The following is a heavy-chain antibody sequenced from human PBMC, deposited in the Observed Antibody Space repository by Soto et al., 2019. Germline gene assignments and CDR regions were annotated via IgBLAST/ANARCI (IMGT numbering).Heavy chain of an antibody. V-gene: IGHV4-39*01. Sequence: SETLSLTCTVSGGSISSSSYYWGWIRQPPGKGLEWIGSIYYSGSTYYNPSLKSRVTISVDTSKNQFSLKLSSVTAADTAVYYCARYDDSSGYYEDWFDPWGQGTLVTVSS. J-gene: IGHJ5*02. CDR3: ARYDDSSGYYEDWFDP. CDR1: GGSISSSSYY. D-gene: IGHD3-22*01. CDR2: IYYSGST.